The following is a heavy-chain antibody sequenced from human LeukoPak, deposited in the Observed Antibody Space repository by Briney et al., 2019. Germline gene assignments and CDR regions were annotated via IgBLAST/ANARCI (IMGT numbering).Heavy chain of an antibody. CDR3: AKDVLNYYDSSGYGYFQH. D-gene: IGHD3-22*01. CDR1: GFTFSSYA. Sequence: GGSLRLSCAASGFTFSSYAMSWVRQAPGKGLEWISAISGSGGSTYYADSVKGRFTISRDNSKNTLYLQMNSLRAEDTAVYYCAKDVLNYYDSSGYGYFQHWGQGTLVTVSS. CDR2: ISGSGGST. J-gene: IGHJ1*01. V-gene: IGHV3-23*01.